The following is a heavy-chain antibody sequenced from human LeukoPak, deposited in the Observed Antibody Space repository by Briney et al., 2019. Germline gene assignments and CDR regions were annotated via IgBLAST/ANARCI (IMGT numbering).Heavy chain of an antibody. J-gene: IGHJ5*02. Sequence: GGSLRLSCAASGFTFSSYSMNWVRQAPGKGLEWVSYISSSSSTIYYADSVKGRFTISRDNAKNSLFLQMNSMRAEDTAVYYCARVEEATTFTPWGQGTLVTVSS. V-gene: IGHV3-48*04. CDR3: ARVEEATTFTP. CDR2: ISSSSSTI. CDR1: GFTFSSYS. D-gene: IGHD1-1*01.